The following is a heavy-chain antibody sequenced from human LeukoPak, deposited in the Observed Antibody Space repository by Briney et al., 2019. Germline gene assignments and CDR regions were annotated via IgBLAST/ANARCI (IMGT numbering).Heavy chain of an antibody. D-gene: IGHD1-26*01. J-gene: IGHJ5*02. V-gene: IGHV3-74*01. CDR1: GFTFSTYW. CDR3: ARGLHGGSVNWFDP. Sequence: GGSLRLSCAASGFTFSTYWMHWVRQAPGKGLVWVSRINSDGSITNYADSVKGRFTFSRDNAKSTLYLQMNSLRAEDTAVYYCARGLHGGSVNWFDPWGQGTLVTVSS. CDR2: INSDGSIT.